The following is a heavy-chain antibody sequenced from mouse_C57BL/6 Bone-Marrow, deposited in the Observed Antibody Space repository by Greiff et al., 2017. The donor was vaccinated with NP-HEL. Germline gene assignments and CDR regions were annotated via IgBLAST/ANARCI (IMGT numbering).Heavy chain of an antibody. Sequence: EVQLQQSGPELVKPGASVKISCKASGYTFTDYYMNWVKQSHGKSLEWIGDINPNNGGTSYNQKFKGKATLTVDKSSSTAYMELRSLTSEDSAVYYCASDTTVSPDVWGTGTTVTVSS. V-gene: IGHV1-26*01. CDR2: INPNNGGT. CDR3: ASDTTVSPDV. D-gene: IGHD1-1*01. CDR1: GYTFTDYY. J-gene: IGHJ1*03.